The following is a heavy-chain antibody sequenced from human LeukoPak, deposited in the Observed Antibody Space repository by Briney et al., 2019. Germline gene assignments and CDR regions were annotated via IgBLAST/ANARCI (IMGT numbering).Heavy chain of an antibody. J-gene: IGHJ4*02. V-gene: IGHV4-34*01. D-gene: IGHD3-10*01. CDR1: GGSFSGYY. CDR2: INHSGST. CDR3: ARGPDTMARGVIHY. Sequence: SETLSLTCAVYGGSFSGYYWSWIRQPPGKGLEWIGEINHSGSTNYNPSLKSRVTISVDTSKNQFSLKVSSMTAADTAVYYCARGPDTMARGVIHYWGQGTLVTVSS.